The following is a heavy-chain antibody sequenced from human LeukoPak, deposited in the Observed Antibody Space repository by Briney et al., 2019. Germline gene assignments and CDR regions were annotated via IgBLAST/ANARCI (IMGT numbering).Heavy chain of an antibody. CDR2: ISGSGGST. Sequence: GGSLRLSCAASGFTFSSYAMSWVRQAPGKGLEWVSAISGSGGSTYYADSVKGRFTISRDNSKNTLYLRMNSLRAEDTAVYYCATGGDPYSSGWYYWGQGTLVTVSS. D-gene: IGHD6-19*01. J-gene: IGHJ4*02. V-gene: IGHV3-23*01. CDR1: GFTFSSYA. CDR3: ATGGDPYSSGWYY.